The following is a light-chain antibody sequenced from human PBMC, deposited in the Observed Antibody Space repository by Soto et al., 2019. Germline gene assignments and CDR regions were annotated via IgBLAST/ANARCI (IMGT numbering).Light chain of an antibody. CDR1: HILLHSNGYNY. CDR3: MQALQTPIT. CDR2: LGS. J-gene: IGKJ5*01. Sequence: IVMTQSPLSLPVTPGEPASICCSSIHILLHSNGYNYLDWYLQKPGQSPQLLIYLGSNRSSGVPDRFSGSGSGTDFTLKISRVEAEDVGVYYCMQALQTPITFGQGTRLEIK. V-gene: IGKV2-28*01.